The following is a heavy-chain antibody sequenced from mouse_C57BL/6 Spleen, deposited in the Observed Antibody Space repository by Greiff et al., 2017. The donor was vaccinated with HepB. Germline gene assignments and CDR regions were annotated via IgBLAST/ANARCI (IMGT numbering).Heavy chain of an antibody. V-gene: IGHV1-55*01. CDR1: GYTFTSYW. D-gene: IGHD1-1*01. Sequence: VKLQQPGAELVKPGASVKMSCKASGYTFTSYWITWVKQRPGQGLEWIGDIYPGSGSTNYNEKFKSKATLTVDTSSSTAYMQLSSLTSEDSAVYYCAREVVASPHWYFDVWGTGTTVTVSS. J-gene: IGHJ1*03. CDR2: IYPGSGST. CDR3: AREVVASPHWYFDV.